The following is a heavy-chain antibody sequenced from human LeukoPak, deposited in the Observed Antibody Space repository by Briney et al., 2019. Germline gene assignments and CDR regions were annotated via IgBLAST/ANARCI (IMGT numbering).Heavy chain of an antibody. CDR1: GFTVNNYE. V-gene: IGHV3-66*01. CDR2: IYSGGIT. J-gene: IGHJ4*02. D-gene: IGHD7-27*01. Sequence: GGSLRLSCAASGFTVNNYELNWVRQAPGKGLEYISVIYSGGITYYADSVKGRFTISRDNSKNTLYLQMTSLRAEDTAVYYCARDSGAGYYFDYWGQGTLVTVSS. CDR3: ARDSGAGYYFDY.